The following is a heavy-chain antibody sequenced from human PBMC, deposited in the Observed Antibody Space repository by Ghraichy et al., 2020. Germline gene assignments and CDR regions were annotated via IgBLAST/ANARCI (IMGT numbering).Heavy chain of an antibody. J-gene: IGHJ6*01. CDR2: ISSSSSDI. Sequence: GGSLRLSCAASGFTFSSYSMNWVRQAPGKGLEWVSYISSSSSDIYYADSVKGRFTISRDNAKNSLYLQMNSLRAEDTAVYYCAREDSYARRYYYGMDGWGQGTTVTVAS. D-gene: IGHD5-18*01. V-gene: IGHV3-21*01. CDR3: AREDSYARRYYYGMDG. CDR1: GFTFSSYS.